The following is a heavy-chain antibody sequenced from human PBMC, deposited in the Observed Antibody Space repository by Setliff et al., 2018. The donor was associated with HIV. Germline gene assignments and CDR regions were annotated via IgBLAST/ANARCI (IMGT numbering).Heavy chain of an antibody. D-gene: IGHD2-2*01. V-gene: IGHV3-48*03. CDR1: GFTFSIYE. J-gene: IGHJ4*02. CDR2: MTASGSNT. Sequence: PGGSLRLSCAASGFTFSIYEMNWVRQAPGKGLEWVSYMTASGSNTYYADSVKGRFTISRDNSKNTLYLQMNSLRVEDTALYYCARGPPIVVVPAALLTFDYWGQGTLVTVSS. CDR3: ARGPPIVVVPAALLTFDY.